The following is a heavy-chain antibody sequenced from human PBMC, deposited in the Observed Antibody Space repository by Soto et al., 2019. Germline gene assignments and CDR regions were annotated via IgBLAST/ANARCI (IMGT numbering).Heavy chain of an antibody. D-gene: IGHD6-19*01. CDR3: AKDFRSGWDHCDY. CDR2: ISYDGTNK. V-gene: IGHV3-30*18. Sequence: QLQLVESGGGVVQPGRSLRLSCAASGFTFSSNGMHWVRQAPGKGLEWVAVISYDGTNKYYADSVKGRFTISRDNSNNTLYLQMNGLRAEDTAVYYCAKDFRSGWDHCDYWGQGTLVTVSS. J-gene: IGHJ4*02. CDR1: GFTFSSNG.